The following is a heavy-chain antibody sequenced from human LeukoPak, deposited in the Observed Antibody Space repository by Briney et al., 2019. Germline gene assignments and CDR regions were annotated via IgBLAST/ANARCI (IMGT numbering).Heavy chain of an antibody. Sequence: PEGSLRLSCAASGFIFRNHWMSWVRQVPGRGLEWVVHIKQGGNEKHYVDSVEGRFTLSRDDSKNSLYLQMNSLRVDDSAVYYCARGPNYGDRVDYFDYWGQGTLVTVSS. CDR2: IKQGGNEK. D-gene: IGHD4-17*01. CDR3: ARGPNYGDRVDYFDY. V-gene: IGHV3-7*01. CDR1: GFIFRNHW. J-gene: IGHJ4*02.